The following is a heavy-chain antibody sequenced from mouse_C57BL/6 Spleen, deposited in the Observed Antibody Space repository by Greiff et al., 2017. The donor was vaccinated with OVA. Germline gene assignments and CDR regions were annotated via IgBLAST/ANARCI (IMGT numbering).Heavy chain of an antibody. D-gene: IGHD2-4*01. CDR1: GYAFSSYW. V-gene: IGHV1-80*01. J-gene: IGHJ3*01. CDR3: ARWIYDYEGFAY. Sequence: QFQLQQSGAELVKPGASVTISCKASGYAFSSYWMNWVKQRPGKCLAWIGQIYPGDGDTNYNGKFKGKATLTADKSSSTAYMQLSSLTSEDSAVYFCARWIYDYEGFAYWGQGTLVTVSA. CDR2: IYPGDGDT.